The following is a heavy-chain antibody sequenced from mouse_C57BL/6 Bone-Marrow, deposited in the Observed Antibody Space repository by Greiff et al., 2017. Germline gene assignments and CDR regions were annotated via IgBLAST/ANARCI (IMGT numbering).Heavy chain of an antibody. CDR1: GYTFTSYW. CDR3: ARGDGSSLGYFDI. V-gene: IGHV1-52*01. J-gene: IGHJ1*03. CDR2: IDPSDSET. D-gene: IGHD1-1*01. Sequence: VQLQQPGAELVRPGSSVKLSCKASGYTFTSYWMHWVKQRPIQGLEWIGNIDPSDSETHYNQKFKDKAPLTVDKSSSTAYMQLSSLTSADYAVYYCARGDGSSLGYFDIWDTGTTVTVTS.